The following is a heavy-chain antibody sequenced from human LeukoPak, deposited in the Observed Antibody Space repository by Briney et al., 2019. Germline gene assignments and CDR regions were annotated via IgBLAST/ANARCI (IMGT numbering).Heavy chain of an antibody. CDR3: ARDWSDSGYDFIRFDP. D-gene: IGHD5-12*01. Sequence: ASVKVSCKASGYTFTSYSISWVRQAPGQGLEWMGWISAYNGNTNYAQKLQGRVTMTTDTSTSTAYMDLRSLRSDDTAVYYCARDWSDSGYDFIRFDPWGQGTLVTVSS. CDR1: GYTFTSYS. J-gene: IGHJ5*02. CDR2: ISAYNGNT. V-gene: IGHV1-18*01.